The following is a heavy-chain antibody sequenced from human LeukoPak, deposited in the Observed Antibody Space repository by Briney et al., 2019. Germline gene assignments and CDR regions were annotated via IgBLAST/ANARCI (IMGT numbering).Heavy chain of an antibody. D-gene: IGHD3-22*01. CDR3: VRGGGGYYYDSSGYYPFDY. Sequence: TSETLSLTCAVSGGSISSGGYSWSWIRQPPGKGLEWIGYIYHSGSTYYNPSLKSRVTISVHRSKNQFSLKLSSVAGADRAGYYGVRGGGGYYYDSSGYYPFDYWGQGTLVTVSS. CDR1: GGSISSGGYS. J-gene: IGHJ4*02. CDR2: IYHSGST. V-gene: IGHV4-30-2*01.